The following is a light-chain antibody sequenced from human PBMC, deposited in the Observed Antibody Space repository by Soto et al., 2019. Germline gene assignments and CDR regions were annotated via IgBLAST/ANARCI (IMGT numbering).Light chain of an antibody. Sequence: VMTQSPATLSVSPGERATLSCRASQSVSSNVAWYQLKPGQAPRLVIYAASTRATDIPATFSGSGSGTEFALTISSLRSEDFAVYYCQQYNTGPPWTFGQGTRVEIK. V-gene: IGKV3-15*01. CDR1: QSVSSN. J-gene: IGKJ1*01. CDR3: QQYNTGPPWT. CDR2: AAS.